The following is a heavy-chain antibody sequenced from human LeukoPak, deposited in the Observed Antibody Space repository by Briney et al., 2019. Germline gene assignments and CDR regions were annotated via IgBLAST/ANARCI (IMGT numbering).Heavy chain of an antibody. CDR2: ISGSGGST. V-gene: IGHV3-23*01. CDR3: AKVSSGWPFGY. J-gene: IGHJ4*02. D-gene: IGHD6-19*01. Sequence: GGSLRLSCAASGFTFSSYAMSWVRQAPGKGLEWVSAISGSGGSTYYADSVKGRFTISGDNSKNTLYLQMNSLRAEDTAVYYCAKVSSGWPFGYWGQGTLVTVSS. CDR1: GFTFSSYA.